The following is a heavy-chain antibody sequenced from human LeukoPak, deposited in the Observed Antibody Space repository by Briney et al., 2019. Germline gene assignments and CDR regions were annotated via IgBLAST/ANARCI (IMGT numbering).Heavy chain of an antibody. V-gene: IGHV4-34*01. CDR3: AGTGIAAAGLFDY. CDR2: INHSGST. Sequence: PSETLSLTCAVYGGSFSGYYWSWIRQPPGKGLEWIGEINHSGSTNYNPSLKSRVTISVDTSKNQLSLKLSYVTAADTAVYSCAGTGIAAAGLFDYWGQGTLVTVSS. J-gene: IGHJ4*02. D-gene: IGHD6-13*01. CDR1: GGSFSGYY.